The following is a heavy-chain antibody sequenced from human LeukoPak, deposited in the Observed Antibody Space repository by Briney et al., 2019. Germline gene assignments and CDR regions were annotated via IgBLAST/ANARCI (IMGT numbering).Heavy chain of an antibody. J-gene: IGHJ6*02. CDR2: ISAYNGNT. CDR1: GYTFTSYG. CDR3: ARNDCSGGSCFHYYYYYGMDV. D-gene: IGHD2-15*01. Sequence: GASVKVSCKASGYTFTSYGISWVRQAPGQGLEWMGWISAYNGNTNYAQKLQGRVTMTTDTSTSTAYMELRSLRSDDTAVYYCARNDCSGGSCFHYYYYYGMDVWGRGTTVTVSS. V-gene: IGHV1-18*01.